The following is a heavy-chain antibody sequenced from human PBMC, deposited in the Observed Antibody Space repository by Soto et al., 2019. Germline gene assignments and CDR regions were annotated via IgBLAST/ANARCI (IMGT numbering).Heavy chain of an antibody. CDR3: ARGRSGEYSSSWYGGAHFDY. Sequence: ASVKVSCKASGGTFSSYAISWVRQAPGQGLEWMGGIIPIFGTANYAQKFQGRVTITADESTSTAYMELSSPRSEDTAVYYCARGRSGEYSSSWYGGAHFDYWGQGTLVTVSS. J-gene: IGHJ4*02. CDR1: GGTFSSYA. D-gene: IGHD6-13*01. CDR2: IIPIFGTA. V-gene: IGHV1-69*13.